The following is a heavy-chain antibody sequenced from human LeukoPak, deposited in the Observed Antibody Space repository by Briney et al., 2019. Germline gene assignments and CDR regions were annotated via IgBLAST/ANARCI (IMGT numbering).Heavy chain of an antibody. V-gene: IGHV5-51*01. J-gene: IGHJ4*02. CDR2: IYPGDSDT. Sequence: GESLQISCKGSVYRLTSYWIGWVRQMPGKGLEWMGIIYPGDSDTRYSPSFQGQVTISADKSISTAYLQWRSLKASGSAMYYCARQAAAGIYWGQGTLVTVSS. CDR1: VYRLTSYW. CDR3: ARQAAAGIY. D-gene: IGHD2-2*01.